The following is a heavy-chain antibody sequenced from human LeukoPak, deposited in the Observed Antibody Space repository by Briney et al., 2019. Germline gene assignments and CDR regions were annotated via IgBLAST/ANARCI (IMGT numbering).Heavy chain of an antibody. CDR3: ASLSLGYCSSTSCHRGAFDI. J-gene: IGHJ3*02. V-gene: IGHV4-61*05. Sequence: SETLSLTCSVSGDSMSRSSYYWGWIRQPPGKGLEWIGYIYYSGSTNYNPSLKSRVTISVDTSKNQFSLKLSSVTAADTAVYYCASLSLGYCSSTSCHRGAFDIWGQGTMVTVSS. CDR2: IYYSGST. D-gene: IGHD2-2*01. CDR1: GDSMSRSSYY.